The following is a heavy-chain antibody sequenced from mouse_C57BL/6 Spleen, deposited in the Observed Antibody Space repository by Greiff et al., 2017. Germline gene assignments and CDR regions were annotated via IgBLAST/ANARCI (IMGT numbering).Heavy chain of an antibody. CDR1: GYTFTSYW. CDR3: AGVYYDYDRGFAY. V-gene: IGHV1-52*01. Sequence: QVQLQQPGAELVRPGSSVKLSCKASGYTFTSYWMHWVKQRPIQGLEWIGNIDPSDSETHYNQKFKDKAKLTVDKSSSTAYMQLSSLTSEDSAVYYCAGVYYDYDRGFAYWGQGTLVTVSA. J-gene: IGHJ3*01. CDR2: IDPSDSET. D-gene: IGHD2-4*01.